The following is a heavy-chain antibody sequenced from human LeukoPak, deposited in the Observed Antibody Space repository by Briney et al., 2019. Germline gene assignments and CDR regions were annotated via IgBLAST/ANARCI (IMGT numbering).Heavy chain of an antibody. J-gene: IGHJ5*02. V-gene: IGHV1-2*02. D-gene: IGHD3-10*01. CDR3: ARSRITMVRGLFNWFDP. Sequence: ASVKVSCKASGYTFTGYYMHWVRQAPGQGLEWMGWINPNSGGTNYAQKFQGRVTMTRDTSISTAYMELSRLRSDDTAVYYCARSRITMVRGLFNWFDPWGQGTLVTVSS. CDR2: INPNSGGT. CDR1: GYTFTGYY.